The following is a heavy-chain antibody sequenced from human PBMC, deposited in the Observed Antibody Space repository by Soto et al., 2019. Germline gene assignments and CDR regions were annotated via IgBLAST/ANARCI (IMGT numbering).Heavy chain of an antibody. CDR1: GYTFTSYD. Sequence: QVQLVQSGAEVKKPGASVKVSCKASGYTFTSYDINWVRQATGQGLEWMGWMNPNSGNTGYAQKFQGRVTMTRNTSISTAYMELSSLRSEDTAVYYCARVPPITMVRGVIVYRFDPWGQGTLVTVSS. CDR2: MNPNSGNT. D-gene: IGHD3-10*01. V-gene: IGHV1-8*01. J-gene: IGHJ5*02. CDR3: ARVPPITMVRGVIVYRFDP.